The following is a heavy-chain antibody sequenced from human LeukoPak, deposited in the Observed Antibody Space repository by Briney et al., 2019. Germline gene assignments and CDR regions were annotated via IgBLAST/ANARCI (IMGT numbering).Heavy chain of an antibody. J-gene: IGHJ4*02. CDR1: GYTFTVYY. V-gene: IGHV1-2*02. CDR3: ARDLVGAAGDY. Sequence: ASVNVSCTASGYTFTVYYMHWVRQAPGQGREGMGWINPNSGGTNYAQKFQGRVTMTRDTSISTAYMELSRLRSGDTAVYYCARDLVGAAGDYWGQGALVTVSS. D-gene: IGHD1-26*01. CDR2: INPNSGGT.